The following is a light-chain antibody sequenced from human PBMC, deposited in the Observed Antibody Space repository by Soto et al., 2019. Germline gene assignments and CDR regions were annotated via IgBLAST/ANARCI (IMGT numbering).Light chain of an antibody. Sequence: EIVLTQSPVTLSVSPGERATLSCRASQSVGTNLAWYQKKPGQGPRLLIYDASNRATGIPARFSGSGSGTDFTLTISSLEPEDFAVYYCQQRSNWPPITFGQGTRLQIK. CDR3: QQRSNWPPIT. CDR1: QSVGTN. J-gene: IGKJ5*01. CDR2: DAS. V-gene: IGKV3-11*01.